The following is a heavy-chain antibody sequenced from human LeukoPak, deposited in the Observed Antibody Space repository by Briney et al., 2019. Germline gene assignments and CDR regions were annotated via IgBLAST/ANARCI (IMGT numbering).Heavy chain of an antibody. J-gene: IGHJ3*02. V-gene: IGHV4-4*02. CDR2: IYHSGST. Sequence: PSETLSLTCAVSGGSISSSNWWSWVRQPPGKGLEWIGEIYHSGSTNYNPSLKSRVTISVDKSKNQFSLKLSSVTAADTAVYYCARVQRWFGEEALDIWGQGTMVTVSS. D-gene: IGHD3-10*01. CDR1: GGSISSSNW. CDR3: ARVQRWFGEEALDI.